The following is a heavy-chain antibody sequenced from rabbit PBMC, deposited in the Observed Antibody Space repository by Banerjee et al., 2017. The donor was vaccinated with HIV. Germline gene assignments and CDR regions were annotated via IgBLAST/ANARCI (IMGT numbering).Heavy chain of an antibody. CDR3: ARGLVAGVLDL. V-gene: IGHV1S47*01. CDR2: IYPDYGST. CDR1: GIDFSSYG. J-gene: IGHJ6*01. D-gene: IGHD3-3*01. Sequence: EESGGDLVQPGGSLKLSCKASGIDFSSYGISWVRQAPGKGLEWIAYIYPDYGSTDYASWVNGRFTISLDNAQNTLFLQMTSLTAADTATYFCARGLVAGVLDLWGPGTLVTVS.